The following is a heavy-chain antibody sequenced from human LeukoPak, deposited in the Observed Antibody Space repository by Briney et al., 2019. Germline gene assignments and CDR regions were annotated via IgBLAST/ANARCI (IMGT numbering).Heavy chain of an antibody. J-gene: IGHJ4*02. D-gene: IGHD4-17*01. Sequence: ASVKASCKASGYTFTSYGISWVRQAPGQGLEWVGWISAYNGNTNYAQKLQGRVTMTTDTSTSTAYMELRSLRSDDTAVYYCAREGDYGDYFDYWGQGTLVTVSS. CDR2: ISAYNGNT. CDR1: GYTFTSYG. CDR3: AREGDYGDYFDY. V-gene: IGHV1-18*01.